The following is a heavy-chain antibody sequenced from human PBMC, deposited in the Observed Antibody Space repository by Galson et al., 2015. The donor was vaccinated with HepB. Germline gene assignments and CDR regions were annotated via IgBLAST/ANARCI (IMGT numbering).Heavy chain of an antibody. Sequence: SLRLSCAASGFTFSRYTMSWVRQAPGKGLAWVSGISGSGGSTYCADAVKGRFTIFRDNSKNTLYLQMNSLRAQDTAVYYCAKVDGVLGELLYYYFDYWGQGTLVTVSS. CDR2: ISGSGGST. CDR3: AKVDGVLGELLYYYFDY. D-gene: IGHD3-10*01. J-gene: IGHJ4*02. CDR1: GFTFSRYT. V-gene: IGHV3-23*01.